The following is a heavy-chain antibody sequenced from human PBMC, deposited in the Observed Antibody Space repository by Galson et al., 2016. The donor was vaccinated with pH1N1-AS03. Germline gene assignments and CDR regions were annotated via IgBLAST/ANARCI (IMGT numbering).Heavy chain of an antibody. Sequence: SLRLSCAASGFTFSNAWIIWVRQAPGKGLEWVGRIKSHSYGGTPDYGAPVKGRLTISRDDSKNTLYLKMSSLKTEDTAIYYCATTCRTCDRLTHGLDVWGQGTTVTVSS. CDR1: GFTFSNAW. J-gene: IGHJ6*02. D-gene: IGHD1-14*01. CDR2: IKSHSYGGTP. CDR3: ATTCRTCDRLTHGLDV. V-gene: IGHV3-15*01.